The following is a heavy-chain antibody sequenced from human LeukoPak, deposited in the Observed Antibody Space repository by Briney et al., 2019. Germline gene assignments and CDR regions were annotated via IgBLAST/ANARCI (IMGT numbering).Heavy chain of an antibody. Sequence: ASVKVSCKASGYTFTGYYMHWVRQAPGQGLEWMGWINPNSGGTNYAQKFQGRVTMTRDTSISTAYMELSRLRSDDTAVYYCARVAFSSSWYNVWGQGTLVTVSS. J-gene: IGHJ4*02. CDR3: ARVAFSSSWYNV. CDR2: INPNSGGT. D-gene: IGHD6-13*01. V-gene: IGHV1-2*02. CDR1: GYTFTGYY.